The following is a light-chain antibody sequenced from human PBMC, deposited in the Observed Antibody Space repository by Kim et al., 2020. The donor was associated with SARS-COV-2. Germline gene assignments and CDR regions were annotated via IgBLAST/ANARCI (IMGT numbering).Light chain of an antibody. CDR2: SKN. CDR3: ISYTSSGSLV. J-gene: IGLJ2*01. CDR1: SLRNYY. V-gene: IGLV3-19*01. Sequence: VALGQTVWITCQGASLRNYYASWYQQKPGQAPVLVIYSKNSRPSGIPDRFSGSSSRNTASLTISGLQAEDEADYYCISYTSSGSLVFGGGTQLTVL.